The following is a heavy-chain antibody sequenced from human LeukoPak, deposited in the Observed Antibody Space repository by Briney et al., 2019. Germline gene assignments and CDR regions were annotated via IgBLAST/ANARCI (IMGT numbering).Heavy chain of an antibody. CDR2: ISGGGDTT. D-gene: IGHD6-13*01. J-gene: IGHJ4*02. CDR3: ATDSNPFDY. CDR1: GLTFNTYP. Sequence: GGSLRLSCAASGLTFNTYPMAWVRQAPGKGLEWVSRISGGGDTTYYTDSVKGRFTISRDNSKNTLFLQTNSLRAEDTAIYFCATDSNPFDYWGQGTLVTVPS. V-gene: IGHV3-23*01.